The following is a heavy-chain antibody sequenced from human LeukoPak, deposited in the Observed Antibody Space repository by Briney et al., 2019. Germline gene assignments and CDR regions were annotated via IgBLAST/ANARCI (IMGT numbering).Heavy chain of an antibody. Sequence: SQTLSLTCTVSGGSISRGGYFWSWIRQHPGKGLEWIGYMYYSGSTYYNPSLKSRVTISVDTSKNQFSLKLSSVTAADTAVYYCARESLGYCSTTSCYEDWGQGTLVTVSS. CDR1: GGSISRGGYF. CDR3: ARESLGYCSTTSCYED. V-gene: IGHV4-31*03. D-gene: IGHD2-2*01. J-gene: IGHJ4*02. CDR2: MYYSGST.